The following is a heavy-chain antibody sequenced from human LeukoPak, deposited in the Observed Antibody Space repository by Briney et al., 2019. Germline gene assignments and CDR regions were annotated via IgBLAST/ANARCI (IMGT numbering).Heavy chain of an antibody. CDR1: GGSISGYH. V-gene: IGHV4-59*01. D-gene: IGHD1/OR15-1a*01. Sequence: KPSETLSLTCSVSGGSISGYHWSWIRQPPGKGLEWIGHIDYSGSTSYNPSLKSRVTISADTSKNQFSLKLSSVTAADTALYYCARVSDPPGGRTYFDLWGQGALVTVSS. CDR2: IDYSGST. J-gene: IGHJ4*02. CDR3: ARVSDPPGGRTYFDL.